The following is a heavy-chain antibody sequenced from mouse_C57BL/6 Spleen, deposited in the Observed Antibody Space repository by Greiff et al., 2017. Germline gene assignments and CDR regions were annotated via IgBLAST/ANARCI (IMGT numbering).Heavy chain of an antibody. J-gene: IGHJ2*01. CDR1: GYTFTDYE. V-gene: IGHV1-15*01. CDR2: IDPETGGT. CDR3: RSGGYPFDY. Sequence: VKLVESGAELVRPGASVTLSCKASGYTFTDYEMHWVKQTPVHGLEWIGAIDPETGGTAYNQTFKGKAILTADKSASTAYRELRSLTSEDSAVYYGRSGGYPFDYWGQGTTLTVSA. D-gene: IGHD2-2*01.